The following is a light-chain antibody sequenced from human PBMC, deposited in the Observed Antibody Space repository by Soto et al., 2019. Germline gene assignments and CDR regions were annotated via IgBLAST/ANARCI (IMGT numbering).Light chain of an antibody. CDR1: SSDVGSYNR. CDR3: SSYTSSDTYV. V-gene: IGLV2-18*02. J-gene: IGLJ1*01. CDR2: EVT. Sequence: QSALTQPPSVSGSPGQSGTISCTGTSSDVGSYNRVSWYQQPPGTAPKLMIYEVTNRPSGVPDRFSGSKSGNTASLTISGLQAEDEADYYCSSYTSSDTYVFGTGTKVTVL.